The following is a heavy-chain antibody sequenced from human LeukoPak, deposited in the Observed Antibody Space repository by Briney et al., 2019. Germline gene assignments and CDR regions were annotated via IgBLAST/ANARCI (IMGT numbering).Heavy chain of an antibody. V-gene: IGHV4-4*02. D-gene: IGHD3-3*01. CDR2: IYHSGST. CDR1: GGSISSSNW. Sequence: PSETLSLTCAVSGGSISSSNWWSWIRPPPGKGLEWIGEIYHSGSTNYNPSLKSRVPIAVDKSKNQFSLKLSSVTAADTAVYYCARRPNYDFWSGFSPHKNYGMDVWGQGTTVTVSS. J-gene: IGHJ6*02. CDR3: ARRPNYDFWSGFSPHKNYGMDV.